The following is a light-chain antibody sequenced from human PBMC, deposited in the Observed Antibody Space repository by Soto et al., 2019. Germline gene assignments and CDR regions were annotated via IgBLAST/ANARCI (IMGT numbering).Light chain of an antibody. J-gene: IGKJ2*01. V-gene: IGKV3-20*01. CDR3: QQYGSSPPYT. CDR2: AAS. CDR1: QSVSSSY. Sequence: EIVLTQSPGTLSLSPGERATLSCRASQSVSSSYLAWYQQKPGQAPRLLIYAASRRATGIPDRFSGSGSGTDFTLIISRLETEDFAVYYCQQYGSSPPYTFGQGTKLEIK.